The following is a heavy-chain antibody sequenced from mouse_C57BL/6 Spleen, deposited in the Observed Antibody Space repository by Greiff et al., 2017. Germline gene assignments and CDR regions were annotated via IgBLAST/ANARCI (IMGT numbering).Heavy chain of an antibody. J-gene: IGHJ4*01. D-gene: IGHD2-4*01. Sequence: VQLQQPGAELVRPGSSVKLSCKASGYTFTSYWMDWVKQRPGQGLEWIGNIYPSDSETHYNQKFTDKATLTVDKSSSTAYMQLSSLTSEDSAVXSCARGDYERDYYAMDYWGQGTSVTVSA. CDR1: GYTFTSYW. V-gene: IGHV1-61*01. CDR2: IYPSDSET. CDR3: ARGDYERDYYAMDY.